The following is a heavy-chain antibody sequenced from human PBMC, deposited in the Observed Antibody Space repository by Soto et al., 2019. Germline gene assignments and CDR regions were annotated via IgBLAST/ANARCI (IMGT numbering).Heavy chain of an antibody. CDR1: GFTFSIFD. D-gene: IGHD2-21*02. V-gene: IGHV3-13*05. Sequence: GGSLRLSCAASGFTFSIFDMRWVRQAPGKGLEWVSAIGAAGDPHYSGSVKGRFIISRQNAKNSLYLQMNSLTVGDTAVYYCAKSSSDSLTSFDSRGQGTLVTVSS. CDR2: IGAAGDP. CDR3: AKSSSDSLTSFDS. J-gene: IGHJ5*01.